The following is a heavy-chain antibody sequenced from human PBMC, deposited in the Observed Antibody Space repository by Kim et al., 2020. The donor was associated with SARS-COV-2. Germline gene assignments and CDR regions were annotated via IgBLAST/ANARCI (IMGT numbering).Heavy chain of an antibody. CDR2: IDPSDSYT. D-gene: IGHD3-10*01. J-gene: IGHJ6*02. CDR1: GYSFTSYW. CDR3: ARHNSFGEFGSPFYYYYGMDV. V-gene: IGHV5-10-1*01. Sequence: GESLKISCKGSGYSFTSYWISWVRQMPGKGLEWMGRIDPSDSYTNYSPSFQGHVTISADKSISTAYLQWSSLKASDTAMYYCARHNSFGEFGSPFYYYYGMDVWGQGTTVTVSS.